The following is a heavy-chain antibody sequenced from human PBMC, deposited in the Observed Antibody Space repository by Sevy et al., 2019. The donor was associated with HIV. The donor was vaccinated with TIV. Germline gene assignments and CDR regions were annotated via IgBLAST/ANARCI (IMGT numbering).Heavy chain of an antibody. CDR2: ISYDGSNK. V-gene: IGHV3-30-3*01. Sequence: GGSLRLSCAASGFTFSSYAMHWARQAPGKGLEWVAVISYDGSNKYYAYSVKGRFTISRDNSKNTLYLQMNSLRAEDTAVYYCAREAAAGNYYFDYWGQGTLVTVSS. CDR1: GFTFSSYA. CDR3: AREAAAGNYYFDY. D-gene: IGHD6-13*01. J-gene: IGHJ4*02.